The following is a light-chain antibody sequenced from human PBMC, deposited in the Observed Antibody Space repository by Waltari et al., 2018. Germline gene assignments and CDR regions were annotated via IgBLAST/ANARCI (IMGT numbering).Light chain of an antibody. V-gene: IGLV1-44*01. CDR3: AAWDDSLNGLV. Sequence: QSVLTQPPSASGTPGQRVTISCSGSSPNIGSDTVNWYQQLPGTAPKVLIYSNNQRPAGVPDRCSGSKSGTSASLAISGLQSEDEAEYYCAAWDDSLNGLVFGGGTKLTVL. CDR1: SPNIGSDT. CDR2: SNN. J-gene: IGLJ2*01.